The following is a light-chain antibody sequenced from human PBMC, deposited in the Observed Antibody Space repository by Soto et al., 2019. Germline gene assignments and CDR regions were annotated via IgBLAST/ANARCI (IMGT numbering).Light chain of an antibody. V-gene: IGLV2-14*01. CDR3: SSNTRSSLYV. Sequence: QSALTQPASVSGSPGQSITISCTGTSSDVGGYNYVSWHQQHPGKAPKLMIFEVSYRPLGVSDRFSGSKSGNTASLTISGLQADDEADYYCSSNTRSSLYVFGTGTKVTVL. CDR1: SSDVGGYNY. CDR2: EVS. J-gene: IGLJ1*01.